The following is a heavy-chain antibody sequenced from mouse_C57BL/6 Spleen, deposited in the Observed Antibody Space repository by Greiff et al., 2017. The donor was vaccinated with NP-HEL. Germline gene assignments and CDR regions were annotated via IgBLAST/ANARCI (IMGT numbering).Heavy chain of an antibody. CDR3: ARRRWEGWYFDV. CDR2: INPNNGGT. Sequence: VQLKESGPELVKPGASVKIPCKASGYTFTDYNMDWVKQSHGKSLEWIGDINPNNGGTIYNQKFKGKATLTVDKSSSTAYMELRSLTSEDTAVYYCARRRWEGWYFDVWGTGTTVTVSS. V-gene: IGHV1-18*01. D-gene: IGHD4-1*01. J-gene: IGHJ1*03. CDR1: GYTFTDYN.